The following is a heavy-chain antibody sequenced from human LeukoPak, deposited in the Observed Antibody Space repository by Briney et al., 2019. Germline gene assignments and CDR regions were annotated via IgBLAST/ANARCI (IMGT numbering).Heavy chain of an antibody. CDR1: GGSISSYY. Sequence: PSETLSLTCTVSGGSISSYYWSWVRQPPGKGLEWIGYIYYSGSTNYNPSLKSRVTISVDTSKNQFSLKLSSVTAADTAVYYCAREAPRSGYDTNPNFDYWGQGTLVTVSS. CDR3: AREAPRSGYDTNPNFDY. CDR2: IYYSGST. D-gene: IGHD5-12*01. V-gene: IGHV4-59*01. J-gene: IGHJ4*02.